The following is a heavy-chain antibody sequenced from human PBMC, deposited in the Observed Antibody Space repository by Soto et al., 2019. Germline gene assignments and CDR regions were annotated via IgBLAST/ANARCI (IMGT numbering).Heavy chain of an antibody. CDR3: ARQMGDFGYDLSH. CDR1: GYSFTTNW. J-gene: IGHJ4*02. Sequence: GESLKISCKGFGYSFTTNWIGWVRQRPEKGLEWMAIVYPGNSDTRYNPSLQGQVTISADKSINTAYLQWSSLKASDTAMYYCARQMGDFGYDLSHWGQGTLVTVSS. CDR2: VYPGNSDT. V-gene: IGHV5-51*01. D-gene: IGHD1-26*01.